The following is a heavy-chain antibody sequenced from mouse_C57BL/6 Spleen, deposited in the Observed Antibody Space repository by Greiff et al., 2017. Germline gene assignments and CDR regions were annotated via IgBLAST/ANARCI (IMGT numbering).Heavy chain of an antibody. V-gene: IGHV3-6*01. D-gene: IGHD2-5*01. J-gene: IGHJ2*01. CDR3: ARDGSNQVFYYFDY. Sequence: EVQLQQSGPGLVKPSQSLSLTCSVTGYSITSGYYWNWIRQFPGNKLEWMGYISYDGSNNYNPSLKNRISITRDTSKNQFFLKLNSVTTEDTATYYCARDGSNQVFYYFDYWGQGTTLTVSS. CDR2: ISYDGSN. CDR1: GYSITSGYY.